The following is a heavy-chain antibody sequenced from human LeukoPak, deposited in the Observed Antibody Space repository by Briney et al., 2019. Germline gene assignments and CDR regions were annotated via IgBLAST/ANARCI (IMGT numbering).Heavy chain of an antibody. V-gene: IGHV4-34*01. CDR1: GGSFSGYY. J-gene: IGHJ4*02. Sequence: SETLSLTCAVYGGSFSGYYWSWIRQPPGKGLEWIGEINHSGSTNYNPSLKSRVTISVDTSKNQFSLKLSSVTAAYTAVYYCAREDSGYYYGIRYWGPGTLVTVSS. D-gene: IGHD3-22*01. CDR3: AREDSGYYYGIRY. CDR2: INHSGST.